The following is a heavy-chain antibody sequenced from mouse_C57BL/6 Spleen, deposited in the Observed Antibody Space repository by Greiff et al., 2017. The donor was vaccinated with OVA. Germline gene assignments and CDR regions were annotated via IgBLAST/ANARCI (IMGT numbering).Heavy chain of an antibody. D-gene: IGHD1-1*02. J-gene: IGHJ2*01. CDR2: IDPSDSYT. Sequence: VQLQQPGAELVMPGASVKLSCKASGYTFTSYWMHWVKQRPGHGLEWIGEIDPSDSYTNYNQKFKGKSTLTVDKSSSTAYMQLSSLTSEDSAVYYCASAPHYGGSPYYFDYWGQGTTLTVSS. CDR1: GYTFTSYW. V-gene: IGHV1-69*01. CDR3: ASAPHYGGSPYYFDY.